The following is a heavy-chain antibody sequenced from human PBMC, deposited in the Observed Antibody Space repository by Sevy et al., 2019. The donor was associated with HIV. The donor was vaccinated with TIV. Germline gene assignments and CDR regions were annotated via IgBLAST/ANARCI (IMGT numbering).Heavy chain of an antibody. CDR2: TRNKADGYTT. V-gene: IGHV3-72*01. J-gene: IGHJ4*02. CDR1: GFTFSDHY. Sequence: GGSLRLSCVASGFTFSDHYMEWVRQAPGKGLEWVGRTRNKADGYTTEYAASVKGIFTISRDDSKNSLYVQMNSLKTEDTAVYYCATHAGIAAAGTVFDYWGQGTLVTVSS. D-gene: IGHD6-13*01. CDR3: ATHAGIAAAGTVFDY.